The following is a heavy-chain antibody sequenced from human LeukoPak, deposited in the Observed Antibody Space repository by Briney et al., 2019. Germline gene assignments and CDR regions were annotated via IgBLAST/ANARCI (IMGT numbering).Heavy chain of an antibody. CDR2: IIPIFGTA. J-gene: IGHJ4*02. D-gene: IGHD3-22*01. Sequence: SVKVSCKDSGGTFSSYAINWVRQAPGQGLEWMGGIIPIFGTANYAQKFQGRVTITANESTSTAYMELSSLRSEDTAVYYCARSLIPYSSGYAKPFDYWGQGTLVTVSS. CDR1: GGTFSSYA. V-gene: IGHV1-69*13. CDR3: ARSLIPYSSGYAKPFDY.